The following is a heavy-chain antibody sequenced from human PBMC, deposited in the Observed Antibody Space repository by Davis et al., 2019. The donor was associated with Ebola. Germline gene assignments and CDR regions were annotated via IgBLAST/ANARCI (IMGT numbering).Heavy chain of an antibody. CDR1: GYTFTDYY. D-gene: IGHD3-10*01. Sequence: ASVKVSCKASGYTFTDYYMNWVRQAPGQGLEWMGWIGTYNGNTNYAQKLQGRVTMTTDTSTSTAYMELRSLRSDDTAVYYCARDMGMVQEANWFDPWGQGTLVTVSS. V-gene: IGHV1-18*04. J-gene: IGHJ5*02. CDR2: IGTYNGNT. CDR3: ARDMGMVQEANWFDP.